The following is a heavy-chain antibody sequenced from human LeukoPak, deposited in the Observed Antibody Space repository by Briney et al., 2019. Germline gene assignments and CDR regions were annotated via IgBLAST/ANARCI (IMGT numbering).Heavy chain of an antibody. CDR1: GYTFTSYD. V-gene: IGHV1-8*01. CDR2: MNPNSGNT. Sequence: ASVKVSCKASGYTFTSYDINWVRQATGQGLEWMGWMNPNSGNTGYAQRFQGRVTKTRNTSISTAYMELSSLRSEDTAVYYCARGKETPYYYYMDVWGKGTTVTVSS. CDR3: ARGKETPYYYYMDV. J-gene: IGHJ6*03.